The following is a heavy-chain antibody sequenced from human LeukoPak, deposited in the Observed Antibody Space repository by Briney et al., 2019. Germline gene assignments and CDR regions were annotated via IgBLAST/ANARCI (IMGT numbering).Heavy chain of an antibody. V-gene: IGHV4-4*07. CDR1: GGSISTYY. D-gene: IGHD3-10*01. Sequence: PSETLSLTCSVSGGSISTYYWSWIRQPAGMGLEWIGRIYTTGTTNHNPSLKSRVTMSVDTSKNQFSLKMRSVTAADTAVYYCARGRVVRGVIANFDYWGQGTLVTVSS. J-gene: IGHJ4*02. CDR2: IYTTGTT. CDR3: ARGRVVRGVIANFDY.